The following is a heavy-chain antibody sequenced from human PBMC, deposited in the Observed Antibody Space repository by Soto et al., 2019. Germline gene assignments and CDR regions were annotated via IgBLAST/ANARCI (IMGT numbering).Heavy chain of an antibody. CDR2: VHYTGST. CDR3: VKHELWLVRLT. CDR1: GASVNTDNY. Sequence: QLQLQESGPRLVRPSETLSLTCTVSGASVNTDNYCGWVRQTPGKGLEWIGGVHYTGSTYYSSTLKSRVTISMDTSKNQLSLNMSSVTAADTAMYYCVKHELWLVRLTWGQGTLVTVSS. D-gene: IGHD6-19*01. J-gene: IGHJ5*02. V-gene: IGHV4-39*01.